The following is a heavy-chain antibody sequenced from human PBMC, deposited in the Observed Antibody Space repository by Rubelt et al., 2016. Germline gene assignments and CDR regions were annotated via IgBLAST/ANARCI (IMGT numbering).Heavy chain of an antibody. CDR2: INPNSGGT. CDR1: GYTFTGYY. D-gene: IGHD6-19*01. CDR3: ARESSSGWYIDY. Sequence: QVQLVQSGAEVKKPGASVKVSCKASGYTFTGYYMHWVRQAPGQGLEWVGRINPNSGGTNYAQKFQGRVTRTRDTSITTAYMGLSRLRSDDTAVFYCARESSSGWYIDYWGQGTLVTVSS. V-gene: IGHV1-2*06. J-gene: IGHJ4*02.